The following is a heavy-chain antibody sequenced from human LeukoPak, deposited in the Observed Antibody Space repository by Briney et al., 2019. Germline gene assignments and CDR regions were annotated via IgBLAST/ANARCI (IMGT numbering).Heavy chain of an antibody. Sequence: SQTLSLTCSISGGSISSGDHYWTWIRQPAGKELEWIGRIHTTGRTNYNPSLKSRVYISVDTSKNQFSLKLRSVTAADTAVYYCARAREFYSDSNAYEVWGQGTRVTVSS. D-gene: IGHD3-22*01. V-gene: IGHV4-61*02. J-gene: IGHJ3*01. CDR1: GGSISSGDHY. CDR3: ARAREFYSDSNAYEV. CDR2: IHTTGRT.